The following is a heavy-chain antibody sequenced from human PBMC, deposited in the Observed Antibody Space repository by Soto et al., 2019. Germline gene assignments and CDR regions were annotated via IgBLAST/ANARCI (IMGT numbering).Heavy chain of an antibody. Sequence: PGESLKISCKGSGYVFTSFWIAWVRQKPGKGLEWMGLIYPDDSDTRYSPSFQGQVTISADKSISTAYLQWSSLKASDTAIYYWASPRGYSFSPFDFWGQGTVVTVSS. CDR1: GYVFTSFW. CDR3: ASPRGYSFSPFDF. CDR2: IYPDDSDT. J-gene: IGHJ4*02. V-gene: IGHV5-51*01. D-gene: IGHD5-12*01.